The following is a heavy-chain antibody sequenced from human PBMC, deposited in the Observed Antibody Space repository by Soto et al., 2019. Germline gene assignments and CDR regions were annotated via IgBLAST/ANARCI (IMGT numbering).Heavy chain of an antibody. V-gene: IGHV4-59*01. CDR3: ARYSSLIEAAGTPKWFDS. CDR1: GGSIGSYY. Sequence: XETLSVPNTVAGGSIGSYYWSWIRQPPGKGLDWIGYIYYSGSTNYNPSLKSRVTISVDTSKNQFSLKLSSVTAADTAVYYCARYSSLIEAAGTPKWFDSWGQGTLVTVSS. CDR2: IYYSGST. D-gene: IGHD6-13*01. J-gene: IGHJ5*01.